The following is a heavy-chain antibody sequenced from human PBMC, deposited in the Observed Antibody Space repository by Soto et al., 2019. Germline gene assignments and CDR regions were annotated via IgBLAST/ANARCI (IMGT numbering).Heavy chain of an antibody. Sequence: GGSLRLSCAASGFTFSSYAMSWVRQAPGKGLEWVSAISGSGGSTYYADSVKGRFTISRDNSKNTLYLQMNSLRAEDTAVYYCAKSLHIVVVPAAMLNYWGQGTLVTVSS. D-gene: IGHD2-2*01. CDR2: ISGSGGST. CDR1: GFTFSSYA. CDR3: AKSLHIVVVPAAMLNY. V-gene: IGHV3-23*01. J-gene: IGHJ4*02.